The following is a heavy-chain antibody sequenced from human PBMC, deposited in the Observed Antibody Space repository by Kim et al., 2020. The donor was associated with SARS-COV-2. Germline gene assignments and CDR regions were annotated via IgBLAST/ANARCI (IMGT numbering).Heavy chain of an antibody. D-gene: IGHD6-19*01. CDR3: ARVPQAVAGFSYYYGMEV. Sequence: SETLSLTCTVSGGSISSGDYYWSWIRQPPGKGLEWIGYIYYSGSTYYNPSLKSRVTISVDTSKNQFSLKLSSVTAADTAVYYCARVPQAVAGFSYYYGMEVWGQGTTVTVSS. CDR1: GGSISSGDYY. CDR2: IYYSGST. J-gene: IGHJ6*02. V-gene: IGHV4-30-4*01.